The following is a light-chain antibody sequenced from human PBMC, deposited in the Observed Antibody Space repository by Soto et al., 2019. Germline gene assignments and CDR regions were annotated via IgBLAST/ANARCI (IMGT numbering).Light chain of an antibody. CDR2: EVN. J-gene: IGLJ1*01. CDR1: SSDIGRYNY. Sequence: QSVLTQPASVSGSPGQSITISCTGTSSDIGRYNYVSWFQQHPGKVPKLVIFEVNYRPSGVSDRFSGSKSGNTASLTTTGLQAEDEADYYCTSCITANTRCVFGSGTKVTVL. CDR3: TSCITANTRCV. V-gene: IGLV2-14*01.